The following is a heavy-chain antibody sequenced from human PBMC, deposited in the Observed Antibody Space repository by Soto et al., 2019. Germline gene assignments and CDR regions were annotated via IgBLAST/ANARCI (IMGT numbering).Heavy chain of an antibody. J-gene: IGHJ3*02. CDR1: GDTVSGYY. CDR2: INPNSGGT. V-gene: IGHV1-2*04. D-gene: IGHD2-15*01. CDR3: AGGPYIGYCSGGSCRTGAFDI. Sequence: ASVKVSCKASGDTVSGYYMHWVGQAPGQGLEWMGWINPNSGGTNYAQKFQGWVTMTRDTSISTAYMELSRLRSDDTAVYYCAGGPYIGYCSGGSCRTGAFDIWGQGTMVTVSS.